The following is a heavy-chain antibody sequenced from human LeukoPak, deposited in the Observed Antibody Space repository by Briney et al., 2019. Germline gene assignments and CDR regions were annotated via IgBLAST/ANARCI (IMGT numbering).Heavy chain of an antibody. V-gene: IGHV1-2*02. CDR1: GYTFTGYY. Sequence: ASVKVSCKASGYTFTGYYMHWVRQASGQGLEWMGWINPNSGGTNYAQKFQGRVTMTRDTSISTAYMELSRLRSDDTAVHYCARYGSGSPTDDYYYYGMDVWGQGTTVTVSS. CDR3: ARYGSGSPTDDYYYYGMDV. D-gene: IGHD3-10*01. CDR2: INPNSGGT. J-gene: IGHJ6*02.